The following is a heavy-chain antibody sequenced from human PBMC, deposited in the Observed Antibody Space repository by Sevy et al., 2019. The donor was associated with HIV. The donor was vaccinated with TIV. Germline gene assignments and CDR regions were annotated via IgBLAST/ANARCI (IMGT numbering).Heavy chain of an antibody. CDR3: ARDGLTYGGMDV. D-gene: IGHD1-20*01. CDR2: TFYRSNWYN. J-gene: IGHJ6*02. Sequence: SQTLSLTCAISGGSVSSNNAAWNWIMQSPSRGLEWLGRTFYRSNWYNDYAVSMKGRITINPDTSKNQLSLQLTSVTPEDTAVYYCARDGLTYGGMDVWGQGTTVTVSS. V-gene: IGHV6-1*01. CDR1: GGSVSSNNAA.